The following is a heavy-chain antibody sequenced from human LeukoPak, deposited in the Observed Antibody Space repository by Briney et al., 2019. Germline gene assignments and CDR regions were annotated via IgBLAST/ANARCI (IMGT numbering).Heavy chain of an antibody. V-gene: IGHV1-46*01. Sequence: ASVKVSCKASGYTFTGYYMHWVRQAPGQGLEWMGIINPSGGSTSYAQKFQGRVTMTRDMSTSTVYMELSSLRSEDTAVYYCAREIGYCSGGSCYASFDYWGQGTLVTVSS. CDR1: GYTFTGYY. CDR2: INPSGGST. CDR3: AREIGYCSGGSCYASFDY. J-gene: IGHJ4*02. D-gene: IGHD2-15*01.